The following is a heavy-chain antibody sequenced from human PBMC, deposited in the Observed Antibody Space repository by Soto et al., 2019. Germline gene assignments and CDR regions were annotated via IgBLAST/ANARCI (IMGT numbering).Heavy chain of an antibody. Sequence: LSLTCTVSGGSISSGGYYWSWIRQHPGKGLEWIGYIYYSGSTYYNPSLKSRVTISVDTSKNQFSLKLSSVTAADTAVYYCARVSSGYWSDAFDIWGQGTMVTVSS. CDR3: ARVSSGYWSDAFDI. J-gene: IGHJ3*02. CDR1: GGSISSGGYY. CDR2: IYYSGST. D-gene: IGHD3-22*01. V-gene: IGHV4-31*03.